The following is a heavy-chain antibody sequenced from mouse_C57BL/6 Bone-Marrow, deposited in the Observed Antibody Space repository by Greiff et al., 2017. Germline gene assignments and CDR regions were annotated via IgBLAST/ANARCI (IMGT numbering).Heavy chain of an antibody. CDR1: GFTFSDFY. CDR3: ARDANDYGFAY. J-gene: IGHJ3*01. V-gene: IGHV7-1*01. CDR2: SRNKANDYTT. D-gene: IGHD2-4*01. Sequence: EVQLVVSGGGLVQSGRSLRLSCATSGFTFSDFYMEWVRQAPGKGLEWIAASRNKANDYTTEYSASVKGRFIVSRDTSQSILYLQMNALRAEDTAIYYCARDANDYGFAYWGQGTLVTVSA.